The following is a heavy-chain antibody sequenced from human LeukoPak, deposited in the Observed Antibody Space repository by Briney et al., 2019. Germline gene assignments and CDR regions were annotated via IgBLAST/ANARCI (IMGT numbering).Heavy chain of an antibody. Sequence: ASVKVSCKASGYSFTGYYIHWVRQAPGQGLEWMGWINPNSGATTYAQKLQGRVTLARDTSISTAYMELNWLRSDDTAVYYCARAIGSQPAYWGRGTLVTVSS. V-gene: IGHV1-2*02. CDR2: INPNSGAT. D-gene: IGHD1-26*01. CDR3: ARAIGSQPAY. J-gene: IGHJ4*02. CDR1: GYSFTGYY.